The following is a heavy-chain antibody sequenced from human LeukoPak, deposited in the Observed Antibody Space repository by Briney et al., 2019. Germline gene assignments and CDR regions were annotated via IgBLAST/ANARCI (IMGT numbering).Heavy chain of an antibody. D-gene: IGHD6-13*01. CDR3: ARDQAPIAAAGTIDY. Sequence: GGSLRLSCAASGFTFSSYGMHWVRPAPGKGLEWVAVISYDGSNKYYADSVKGRFTISRDNSKNTLYLQMNSLRAEDTAVYYCARDQAPIAAAGTIDYWGQGTLVTVSS. CDR1: GFTFSSYG. J-gene: IGHJ4*02. V-gene: IGHV3-30*03. CDR2: ISYDGSNK.